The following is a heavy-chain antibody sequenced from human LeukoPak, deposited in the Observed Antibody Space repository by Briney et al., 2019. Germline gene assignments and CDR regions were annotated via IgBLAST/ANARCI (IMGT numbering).Heavy chain of an antibody. CDR1: GGSISSYY. Sequence: SETLSLTCTVSGGSISSYYWSWIRQPPGKGLEWMGYIYYSGSSNYNPSLKRRVTISVDTSKNQFSLKLSSVTAADTAVYYCARGGYYYGSGSSPPYGMDVWGQGTTVTVSS. J-gene: IGHJ6*02. V-gene: IGHV4-59*01. CDR2: IYYSGSS. D-gene: IGHD3-10*01. CDR3: ARGGYYYGSGSSPPYGMDV.